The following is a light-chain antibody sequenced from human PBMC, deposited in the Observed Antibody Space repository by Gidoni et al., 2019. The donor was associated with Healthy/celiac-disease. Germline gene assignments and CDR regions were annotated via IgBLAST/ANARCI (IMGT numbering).Light chain of an antibody. Sequence: DIQMTQSPSSLSASVGDRVTITCRASQGISNSLAWYQQKPGKAPKLLLYAASRLESGVPSRFSGSGSGTDYTLTISSLQPEDFATYDCQQYYSTLRETFGQGTKVEIK. J-gene: IGKJ1*01. V-gene: IGKV1-NL1*01. CDR2: AAS. CDR1: QGISNS. CDR3: QQYYSTLRET.